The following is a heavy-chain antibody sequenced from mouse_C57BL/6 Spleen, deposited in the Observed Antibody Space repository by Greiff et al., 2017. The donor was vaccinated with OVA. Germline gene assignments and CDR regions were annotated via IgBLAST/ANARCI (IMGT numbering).Heavy chain of an antibody. D-gene: IGHD2-1*01. CDR3: TRDVNSYAMDY. Sequence: DVKLQESGGGLVQPGGSMKLSCAASGFTFSDAWMDWVRQSPEQGLEWVAEIRTKANNHATYYAESVKGRFTISRDYSKSSVYLQMNSLRADDTGIYYCTRDVNSYAMDYWGQGTSVTVSS. CDR1: GFTFSDAW. J-gene: IGHJ4*01. V-gene: IGHV6-6*01. CDR2: IRTKANNHAT.